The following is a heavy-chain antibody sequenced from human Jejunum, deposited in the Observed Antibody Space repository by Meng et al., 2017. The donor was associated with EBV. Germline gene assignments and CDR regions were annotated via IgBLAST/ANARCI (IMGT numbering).Heavy chain of an antibody. D-gene: IGHD6-19*01. J-gene: IGHJ5*02. CDR1: GGSIRTGGYS. CDR3: ARGNSGFDH. V-gene: IGHV4-30-2*06. Sequence: QLHLLESGSGLVKPSQTLSLTCAASGGSIRTGGYSWHWIRQSPGKGLEWIGYIYHSGSAYYNPSLKSRLTLSVDRSRDQFSLKLISVTAADTAVYYCARGNSGFDHWGQGTLVTVSS. CDR2: IYHSGSA.